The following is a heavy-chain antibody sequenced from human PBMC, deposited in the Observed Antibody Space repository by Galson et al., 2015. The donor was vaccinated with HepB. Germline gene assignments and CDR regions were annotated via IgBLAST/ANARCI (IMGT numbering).Heavy chain of an antibody. CDR2: ISYDGRDT. J-gene: IGHJ4*02. CDR3: ASEGGGGGSSLHY. D-gene: IGHD6-6*01. CDR1: GFTFSNYA. Sequence: SLRLSCAASGFTFSNYAMHWVRQAPGKGLEWVAFISYDGRDTFSANSVRGRFTISRDNSKNTLYLQMNSLRPEDTAVYYCASEGGGGGSSLHYWGQGTLVTVSS. V-gene: IGHV3-30*04.